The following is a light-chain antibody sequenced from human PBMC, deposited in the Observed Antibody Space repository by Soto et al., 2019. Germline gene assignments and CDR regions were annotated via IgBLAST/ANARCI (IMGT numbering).Light chain of an antibody. CDR3: LLSYSGDNDV. Sequence: QAVVTQEPSLTVSPGGTVTLTCGSSTGAVTSDHYPYWFQQKPGQAPRTLIYDTSNKHSWTPARFSGSLLGGKAALTLSGAQPEDEAEYYCLLSYSGDNDVFGTGTKLTVL. CDR2: DTS. J-gene: IGLJ1*01. CDR1: TGAVTSDHY. V-gene: IGLV7-46*01.